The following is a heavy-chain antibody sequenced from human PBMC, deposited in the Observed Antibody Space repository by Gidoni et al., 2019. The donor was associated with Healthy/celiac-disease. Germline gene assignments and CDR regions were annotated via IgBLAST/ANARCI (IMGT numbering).Heavy chain of an antibody. CDR3: ASLGGYCSGGSCYSPFDY. J-gene: IGHJ4*02. Sequence: EVQLVESGGGLVQPGRSLRLSCAASGFTFDDYAMHWVRQAPGKGLEWVSGISWNSGSIGYADSVKGRFTISRDNAKNSLYLQMNSLRAEDTALYYCASLGGYCSGGSCYSPFDYWGQGTLVTVSS. CDR1: GFTFDDYA. D-gene: IGHD2-15*01. CDR2: ISWNSGSI. V-gene: IGHV3-9*01.